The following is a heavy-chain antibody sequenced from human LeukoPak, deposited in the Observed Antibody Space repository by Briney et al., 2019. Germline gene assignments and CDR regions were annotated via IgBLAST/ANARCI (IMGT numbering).Heavy chain of an antibody. CDR2: TYYRGSA. CDR1: GDSISNSRYY. Sequence: SETLSLTCTVSGDSISNSRYYWGWIRQPPGKGLEWIGSTYYRGSAYYNPSLKSRVTISADTSKNQFSLKVTSVTAADAAVYYCASDGVGATPNFDYWGQGTLVTVSS. D-gene: IGHD5-24*01. J-gene: IGHJ4*02. V-gene: IGHV4-39*07. CDR3: ASDGVGATPNFDY.